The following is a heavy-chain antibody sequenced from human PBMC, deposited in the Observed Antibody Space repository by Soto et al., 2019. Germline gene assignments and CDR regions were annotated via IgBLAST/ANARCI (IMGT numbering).Heavy chain of an antibody. V-gene: IGHV3-23*01. CDR1: GFAFSNYA. J-gene: IGHJ4*02. CDR2: ISGSGDSP. D-gene: IGHD6-19*01. CDR3: AKEGTSGLYYFDF. Sequence: XXSLSLACAASGFAFSNYAIRWVPPAPGKGLEWVSIISGSGDSPYYADSVKGRFTISRDNSRNTLYLQMNSLRAGDSAKYYCAKEGTSGLYYFDFWGPGTLVTVSS.